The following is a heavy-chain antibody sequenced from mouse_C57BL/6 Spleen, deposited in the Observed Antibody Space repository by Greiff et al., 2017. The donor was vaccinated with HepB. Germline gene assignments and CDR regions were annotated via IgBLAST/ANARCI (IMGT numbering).Heavy chain of an antibody. CDR3: ARGATVVAPLRV. J-gene: IGHJ1*03. CDR1: GFTFSSYT. Sequence: EVMLVESGGGLVKPGGSLKLSCAASGFTFSSYTMSWVRQTPEKRLEWVATISGGGGNTYYPDSVKGRFTISRDNAKNTLYLQMSSLRSEDTALYYCARGATVVAPLRVWGTGTTVTVSS. CDR2: ISGGGGNT. V-gene: IGHV5-9*01. D-gene: IGHD1-1*01.